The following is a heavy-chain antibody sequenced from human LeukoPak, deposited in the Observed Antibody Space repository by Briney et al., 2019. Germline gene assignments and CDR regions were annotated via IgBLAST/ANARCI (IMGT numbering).Heavy chain of an antibody. J-gene: IGHJ3*02. CDR1: RFTLSLYS. CDR2: INSGSHTI. V-gene: IGHV3-48*02. CDR3: AREVGGSAFDS. Sequence: PRGSLRLSRAASRFTLSLYSINSVRQGPGRGLEWVSYINSGSHTIYYADSVKGRFTIARDNAKTSLYLQMNRLRDADTGVYFCAREVGGSAFDSWGQGTMVSAS. D-gene: IGHD3-16*01.